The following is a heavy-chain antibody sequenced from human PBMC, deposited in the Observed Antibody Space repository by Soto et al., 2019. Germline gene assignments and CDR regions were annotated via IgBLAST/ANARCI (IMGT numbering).Heavy chain of an antibody. D-gene: IGHD1-26*01. V-gene: IGHV3-53*01. CDR3: ARDCCSGNHFAH. CDR1: GFTVSHKY. CDR2: IYSDGRT. Sequence: GGSLRLSCAASGFTVSHKYMSWVRQAPGKGLEWVSAIYSDGRTYYADSVKGRFSISRDISKDTVYLQMDSLGSEDTAIYYCARDCCSGNHFAHWGQGTLVTVSS. J-gene: IGHJ4*02.